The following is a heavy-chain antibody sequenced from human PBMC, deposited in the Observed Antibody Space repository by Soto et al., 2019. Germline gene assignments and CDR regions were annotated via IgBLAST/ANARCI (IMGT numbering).Heavy chain of an antibody. D-gene: IGHD3-10*01. CDR1: GYTLTSYV. V-gene: IGHV1-3*01. Sequence: ASVKVSCKASGYTLTSYVMHWVRQAPGQRLEWMGWINAGNGNTKCSQKFEGRVTITRDTSASTAYMDLSSLRSEDTAVYYCARDSSMGRGVVPTYYYGMDVWGQGTTVTVSS. J-gene: IGHJ6*02. CDR3: ARDSSMGRGVVPTYYYGMDV. CDR2: INAGNGNT.